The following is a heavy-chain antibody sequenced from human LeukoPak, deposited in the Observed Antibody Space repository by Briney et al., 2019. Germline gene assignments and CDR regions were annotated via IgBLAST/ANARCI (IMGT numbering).Heavy chain of an antibody. Sequence: GGSLRLSCAASGFTVSSNYVSWVRQAPGKGLEWVGRIRSKANSYATAYAASVKGRFTISRDDSKNTAYLQMNSLKTEDTAVYYCTRRPSGAPNYYYYGMDVWGQGTTVTVSS. CDR3: TRRPSGAPNYYYYGMDV. V-gene: IGHV3-73*01. J-gene: IGHJ6*02. CDR1: GFTVSSNY. CDR2: IRSKANSYAT. D-gene: IGHD7-27*01.